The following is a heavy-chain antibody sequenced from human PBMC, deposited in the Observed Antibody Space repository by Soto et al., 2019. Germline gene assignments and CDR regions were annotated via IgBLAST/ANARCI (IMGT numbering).Heavy chain of an antibody. CDR3: AREGRSGSYYLDY. J-gene: IGHJ4*02. V-gene: IGHV4-61*01. CDR2: IYYSGST. Sequence: SQMKYVACSVAGGSGVGGSYYWMCIQQPPGKGLESTAYIYYSGSTNYHPSLKSRVTISVDTSKNQFSLKLSSVTAADTAVYYSAREGRSGSYYLDYWGQGTLVTVSS. CDR1: GGSGVGGSYY. D-gene: IGHD1-26*01.